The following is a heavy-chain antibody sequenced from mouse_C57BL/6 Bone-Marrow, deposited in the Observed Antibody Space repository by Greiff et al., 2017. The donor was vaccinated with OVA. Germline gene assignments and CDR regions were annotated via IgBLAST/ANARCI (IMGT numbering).Heavy chain of an antibody. CDR3: AKSFHYYGRHWYFDV. CDR2: IWRGGST. V-gene: IGHV2-5*01. Sequence: QVQLQQSGPGLVQPSQSLSITCTVSGFSLTSYGVHWVRQSPGKGLEWLGVIWRGGSTDYNAAFMSRLSSTKDNSKSQVFVKMNSLQADDTAIYYCAKSFHYYGRHWYFDVWGTGTTVTVSS. CDR1: GFSLTSYG. J-gene: IGHJ1*03. D-gene: IGHD1-1*01.